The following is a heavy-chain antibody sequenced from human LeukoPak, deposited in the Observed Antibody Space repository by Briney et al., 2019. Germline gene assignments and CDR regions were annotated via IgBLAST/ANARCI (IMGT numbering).Heavy chain of an antibody. Sequence: PGGSLRLSCVASGFTFTTYAMIWVRQAPGKGLEWVSAISGSGGSTYYADSVKGRFTISRDNSKNTLYLQMNSLRAEDTAVYYCAKDQALWFGELLYGNAFDIWGQGTMVTVSS. CDR3: AKDQALWFGELLYGNAFDI. D-gene: IGHD3-10*01. CDR1: GFTFTTYA. V-gene: IGHV3-23*01. J-gene: IGHJ3*02. CDR2: ISGSGGST.